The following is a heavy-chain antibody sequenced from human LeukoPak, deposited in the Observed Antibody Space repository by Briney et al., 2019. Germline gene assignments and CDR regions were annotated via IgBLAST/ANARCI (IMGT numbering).Heavy chain of an antibody. CDR3: AKGLWVVRGVIGDAFDI. J-gene: IGHJ3*02. CDR2: ISYDGSNK. D-gene: IGHD3-10*01. V-gene: IGHV3-30*18. CDR1: GFTFNNYG. Sequence: PGGSLRLSCAASGFTFNNYGMHWVRQAPGKGLEWVAVISYDGSNKYYADSVKGRSTISRDNSKNTLYLQMNSLRVEDTAVYYCAKGLWVVRGVIGDAFDIWGQGTMVTVSS.